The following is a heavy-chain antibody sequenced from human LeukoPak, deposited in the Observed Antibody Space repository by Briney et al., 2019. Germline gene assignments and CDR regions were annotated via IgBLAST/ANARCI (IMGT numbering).Heavy chain of an antibody. D-gene: IGHD6-19*01. CDR2: ISASGGT. J-gene: IGHJ6*03. V-gene: IGHV4-61*02. Sequence: PSETLSLTCTVSDDSISSGSYYWSWIRQPAGKGLEWIGRISASGGTNYNPSLKSRVTISVDTSKNQFSLKLSSVTAADTAVYYCARVILTYSSGWYGGSVRWASNVVCYMDVWGKGTTVTVSS. CDR1: DDSISSGSYY. CDR3: ARVILTYSSGWYGGSVRWASNVVCYMDV.